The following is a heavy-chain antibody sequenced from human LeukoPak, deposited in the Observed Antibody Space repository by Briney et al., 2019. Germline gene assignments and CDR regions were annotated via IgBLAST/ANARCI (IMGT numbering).Heavy chain of an antibody. CDR1: GFTFSSYA. V-gene: IGHV3-30-3*01. CDR2: ISYDGSNK. CDR3: ASPVAGTSDAFDI. Sequence: GRSLRLSCAASGFTFSSYAMHWVRQAPGKGLEWVAVISYDGSNKYYADSVKGRFTISRDNSKNSLYLQMNSLRAEDTAVYYCASPVAGTSDAFDIWGQGTMVTVSS. D-gene: IGHD6-19*01. J-gene: IGHJ3*02.